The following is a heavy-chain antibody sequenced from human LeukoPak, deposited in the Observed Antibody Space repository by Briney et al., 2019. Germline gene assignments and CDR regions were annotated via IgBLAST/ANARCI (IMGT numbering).Heavy chain of an antibody. CDR1: GGSISSSSYY. CDR2: MYYSGST. CDR3: ARHSSLRTFDY. Sequence: SETLSLTCAVSGGSISSSSYYWGWIRQPPGKGLEWIGSMYYSGSTYYNPSLKSRVTISVDTSKNQFSLKLSSVTAADAALYYCARHSSLRTFDYWGQGTLVTVSS. D-gene: IGHD1-1*01. J-gene: IGHJ4*02. V-gene: IGHV4-39*01.